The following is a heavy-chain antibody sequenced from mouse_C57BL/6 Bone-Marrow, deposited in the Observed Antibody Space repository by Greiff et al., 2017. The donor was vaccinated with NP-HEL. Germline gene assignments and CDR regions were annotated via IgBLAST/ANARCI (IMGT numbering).Heavy chain of an antibody. D-gene: IGHD1-1*01. J-gene: IGHJ2*01. CDR1: GFTFSNYW. V-gene: IGHV6-3*01. CDR2: IRLKSDNYAT. Sequence: EVQLQESGGGLVQPGGSMKLSCVASGFTFSNYWMNWVRQSPEKGLEWVAQIRLKSDNYATHYAESVKGRFTISRDDSKSSVYLQMNNLRAEDTGIYYCTSVVAFDYWGQGTTLTVSS. CDR3: TSVVAFDY.